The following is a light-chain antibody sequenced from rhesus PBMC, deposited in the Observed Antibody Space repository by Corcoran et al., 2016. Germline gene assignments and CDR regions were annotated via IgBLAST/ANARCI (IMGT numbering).Light chain of an antibody. CDR2: GAS. CDR1: QSVGSY. Sequence: ETVVTQSPATLSLSTGERATLSCRASQSVGSYLAWYQQTPGQAPRLLIYGASSRATGIPVRFSGSGSGTDFTLTISSLEPEDVGGYYCQQSSNLFTFGPGTKLDIK. CDR3: QQSSNLFT. V-gene: IGKV3-24*04. J-gene: IGKJ3*01.